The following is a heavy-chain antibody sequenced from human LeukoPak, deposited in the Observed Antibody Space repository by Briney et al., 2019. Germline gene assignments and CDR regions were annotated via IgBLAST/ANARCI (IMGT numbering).Heavy chain of an antibody. CDR3: ARYGPPIVVVPAAIGGWAKQLDI. Sequence: SETLSLTCTVSGGSMSSGGYYWSWIRQHPGKGLEWIGYIYYSGSTYYNPSLKSRVTISVDTSKNQFSLKLSSVTAADTAVYYCARYGPPIVVVPAAIGGWAKQLDIWGQGTMATVSS. CDR2: IYYSGST. D-gene: IGHD2-2*01. V-gene: IGHV4-31*03. J-gene: IGHJ3*02. CDR1: GGSMSSGGYY.